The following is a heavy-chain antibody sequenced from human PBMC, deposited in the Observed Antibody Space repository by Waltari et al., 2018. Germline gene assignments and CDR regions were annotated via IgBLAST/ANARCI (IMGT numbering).Heavy chain of an antibody. D-gene: IGHD4-17*01. CDR1: GGSISSPY. V-gene: IGHV4-59*11. CDR2: IYYSGST. Sequence: QVQLQESGPGLVKPSETLSLTCTVPGGSISSPYWSWIRQPPGKGLEWIGYIYYSGSTNYNPSLKSRVTISVDTSKNQFSLKLSSVTAADTAVYYCARGGSGYGDNLDYWGQGTLVTVSS. CDR3: ARGGSGYGDNLDY. J-gene: IGHJ4*02.